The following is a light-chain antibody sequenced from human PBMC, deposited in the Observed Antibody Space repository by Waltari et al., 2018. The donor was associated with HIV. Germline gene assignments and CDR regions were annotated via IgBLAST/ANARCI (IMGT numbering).Light chain of an antibody. V-gene: IGLV1-51*01. CDR2: DNH. CDR3: GTWDTSLNAGV. CDR1: TSNIGNNF. Sequence: QSVLTQPPAVSAAPGQKVTISCSGTTSNIGNNFVPWYQKLPGTAPKLLIFDNHKRPSGVSDRFSASKSATSATLDITGLHTGDEAEYYCGTWDTSLNAGVFGGGTKVSAL. J-gene: IGLJ2*01.